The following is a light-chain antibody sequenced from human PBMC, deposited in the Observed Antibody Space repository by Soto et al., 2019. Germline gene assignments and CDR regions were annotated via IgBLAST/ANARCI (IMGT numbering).Light chain of an antibody. CDR3: AAWDASLSGHV. CDR1: SSNIGSYP. J-gene: IGLJ1*01. Sequence: QSVLTQSPSASGTPGQRVTISCYGSSSNIGSYPVYWYQQLPGTAPKLLINSDDQRPSGVPDRFSAPKSGTSASLAISGLRSEDEADYYCAAWDASLSGHVFGAGTKVTVL. V-gene: IGLV1-47*02. CDR2: SDD.